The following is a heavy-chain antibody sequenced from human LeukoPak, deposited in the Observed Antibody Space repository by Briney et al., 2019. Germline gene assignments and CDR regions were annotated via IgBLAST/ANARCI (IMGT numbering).Heavy chain of an antibody. CDR2: INSDGSST. V-gene: IGHV3-74*01. CDR3: ARDQGIVGATNFDY. Sequence: QPGGSLRLSCAASGFTFSSYWMHWVRQAPGKGLVWVSRINSDGSSTSYADSVKGRFTISRDNAKTTLYLQMNSLRAQDTAVYYCARDQGIVGATNFDYWGQGTLVTVSS. D-gene: IGHD1-26*01. CDR1: GFTFSSYW. J-gene: IGHJ4*02.